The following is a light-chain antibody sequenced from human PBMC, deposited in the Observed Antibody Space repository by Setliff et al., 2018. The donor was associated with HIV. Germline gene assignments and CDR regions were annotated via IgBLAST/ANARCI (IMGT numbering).Light chain of an antibody. Sequence: QSALTQPPSVSGAPGQRVTISCTGNSSNIGASYDVHWYQQLPGTAPKLLIYADNNRPSGVSDRFSGSKSGTSASLAITGLQADDEADYYCQSYDSNVSGWKGFGGGTQRTVL. CDR1: SSNIGASYD. V-gene: IGLV1-40*01. CDR3: QSYDSNVSGWKG. CDR2: ADN. J-gene: IGLJ2*01.